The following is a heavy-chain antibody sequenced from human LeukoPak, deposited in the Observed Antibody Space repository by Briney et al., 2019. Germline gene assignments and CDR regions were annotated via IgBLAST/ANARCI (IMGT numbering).Heavy chain of an antibody. J-gene: IGHJ5*02. CDR3: ARIQLGYCSSTSCYNLPGVRFDP. D-gene: IGHD2-2*02. V-gene: IGHV4-34*01. Sequence: PSETLSLTCAVYGGSFSGYYWSWIRQPPGKGLEWIGEINHSGSTNYNPSLKSRVTISVDTSKNQFSLKLSSVTAADTAVYYCARIQLGYCSSTSCYNLPGVRFDPWGQGTLVTVSS. CDR2: INHSGST. CDR1: GGSFSGYY.